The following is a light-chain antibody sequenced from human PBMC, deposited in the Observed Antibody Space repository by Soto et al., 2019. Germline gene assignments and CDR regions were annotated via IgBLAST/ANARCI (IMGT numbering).Light chain of an antibody. CDR3: RSYTINRLFV. Sequence: QSALTQPTSVSGSPGQSITISCTGTSSDVGAYNYVSWYQHHPGKAPKLMVYEIYNRPSGASSRFSGSKSGNTASLTISGLQAEDEADYYCRSYTINRLFVFGTGTKLTVL. CDR2: EIY. CDR1: SSDVGAYNY. J-gene: IGLJ1*01. V-gene: IGLV2-14*01.